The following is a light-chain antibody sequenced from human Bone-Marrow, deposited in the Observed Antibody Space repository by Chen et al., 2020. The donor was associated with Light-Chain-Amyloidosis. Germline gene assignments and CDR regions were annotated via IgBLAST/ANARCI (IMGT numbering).Light chain of an antibody. CDR1: NMGSTS. CDR2: DDS. J-gene: IGLJ3*02. CDR3: QVWDRSSDRPV. Sequence: SYVLTQPSSVSVAPGQTATIACGGNNMGSTSVHWYQQTPGQAPLLVVYDDSDRPSGIPEGLSGSNSGNTATLTISRVEAGDEADYYWQVWDRSSDRPVFGGGTKLTVL. V-gene: IGLV3-21*02.